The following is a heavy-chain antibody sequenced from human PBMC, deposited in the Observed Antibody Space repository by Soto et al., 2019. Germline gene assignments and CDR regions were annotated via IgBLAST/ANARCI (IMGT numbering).Heavy chain of an antibody. J-gene: IGHJ4*02. CDR2: ISSSSSYI. V-gene: IGHV3-21*01. CDR1: GFTLSSYS. CDR3: ARDEGGNSDTSDY. D-gene: IGHD2-21*02. Sequence: GGSLRLSCAASGFTLSSYSMNWVRQAPGKGLEWVSSISSSSSYIYYADSVKGRFTISRDNAKNSLYLQRNSLRDEDTAVYYCARDEGGNSDTSDYWGQGTLVTVYS.